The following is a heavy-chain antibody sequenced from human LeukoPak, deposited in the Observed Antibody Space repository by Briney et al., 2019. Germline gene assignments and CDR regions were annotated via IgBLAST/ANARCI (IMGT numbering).Heavy chain of an antibody. CDR1: GGTFSSYA. Sequence: ASVKVSCKASGGTFSSYAISWVRQAPGQGLEWMGWINPNSGGTNYAQKFQGRVTMTRDTSISTAYMELSRLRSDDTAVYYCARLRRTTVTKSYYFDYWGQGTLVTVSS. V-gene: IGHV1-2*02. J-gene: IGHJ4*02. D-gene: IGHD4-17*01. CDR2: INPNSGGT. CDR3: ARLRRTTVTKSYYFDY.